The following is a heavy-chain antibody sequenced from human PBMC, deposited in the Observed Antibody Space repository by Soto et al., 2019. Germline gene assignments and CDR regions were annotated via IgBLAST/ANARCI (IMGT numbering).Heavy chain of an antibody. CDR3: ASGLRDGYNWGRGRGYYFDY. Sequence: GGSLRLSCAASGFTFSSYSMNWVRQAPGKGLEWVSSISSSSSYIYYADSVKGRFTITRDNAKNSLYLQMNSLRAEDTAVYYGASGLRDGYNWGRGRGYYFDYWGQGTLVTVSS. D-gene: IGHD5-12*01. CDR1: GFTFSSYS. CDR2: ISSSSSYI. J-gene: IGHJ4*02. V-gene: IGHV3-21*01.